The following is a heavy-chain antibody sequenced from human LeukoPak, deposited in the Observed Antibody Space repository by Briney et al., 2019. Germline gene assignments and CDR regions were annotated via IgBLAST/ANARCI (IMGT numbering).Heavy chain of an antibody. D-gene: IGHD3-22*01. J-gene: IGHJ4*02. CDR3: ARDLGYDSSGYHY. CDR2: INHSGST. CDR1: GGSFSGYY. V-gene: IGHV4-34*01. Sequence: PSETLSLTCAVYGGSFSGYYWSWIRQPPGKGLEWIGEINHSGSTNYNPSLKSRVTMSIDTSKKQFSLKLTSVTAADTAVYYCARDLGYDSSGYHYWGQGTLVTVSS.